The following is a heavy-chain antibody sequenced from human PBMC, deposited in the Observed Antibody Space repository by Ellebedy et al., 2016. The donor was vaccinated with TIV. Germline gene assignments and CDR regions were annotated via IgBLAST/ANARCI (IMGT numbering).Heavy chain of an antibody. CDR2: IMPIFGAA. Sequence: AASVKVSCKASGGSFSSYTISWVRQAPGQGLEWMGGIMPIFGAADYAQKFQGRVTITADESTSTAYMELTSLRSEDTAVYYCARGVLSGYWGQGTLVTVSS. V-gene: IGHV1-69*13. CDR1: GGSFSSYT. CDR3: ARGVLSGY. J-gene: IGHJ4*02. D-gene: IGHD2/OR15-2a*01.